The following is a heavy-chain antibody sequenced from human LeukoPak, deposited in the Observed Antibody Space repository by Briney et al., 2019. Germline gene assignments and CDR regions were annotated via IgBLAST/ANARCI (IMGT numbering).Heavy chain of an antibody. D-gene: IGHD5-18*01. J-gene: IGHJ4*02. V-gene: IGHV4-59*01. Sequence: PSETLSLTCTVSGGSTSTYHWNWIRKSPEKGLEWIGYMQSTGNSNYNPSLKSRVTMSVDMSRNQIVLNLSSVTAADTAVYFCARDKQHSYGRYLDDWGQGTLVTVSS. CDR1: GGSTSTYH. CDR3: ARDKQHSYGRYLDD. CDR2: MQSTGNS.